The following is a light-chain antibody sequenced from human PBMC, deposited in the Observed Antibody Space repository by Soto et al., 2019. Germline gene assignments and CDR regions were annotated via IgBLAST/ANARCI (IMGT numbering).Light chain of an antibody. CDR1: QGVSSD. CDR2: AAS. V-gene: IGKV3-15*01. CDR3: QQYYKWPIT. J-gene: IGKJ5*01. Sequence: IVMTQSPATLSLSPGERATLSCRASQGVSSDLAWYQQKSGQPPRLPIYAASARATGIPARFSGSGSGTEFTLSISSLQSEDFAVYYCQQYYKWPITFGQGTRLEI.